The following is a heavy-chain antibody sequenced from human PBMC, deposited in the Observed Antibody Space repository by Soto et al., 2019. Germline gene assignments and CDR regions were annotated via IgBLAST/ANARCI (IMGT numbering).Heavy chain of an antibody. CDR2: IYSGGST. CDR1: GFTVSSNY. CDR3: ARGGGQLVRRFDY. J-gene: IGHJ4*02. V-gene: IGHV3-53*01. Sequence: EVQLVESGGGLIQPGGSLRLSCAASGFTVSSNYMSWVRQAPGKGLEWVSVIYSGGSTYYADSVKGRFTISRDNSKNTLYLQMNTLRAEDTAVYYCARGGGQLVRRFDYWGQGTLVTVSS. D-gene: IGHD6-13*01.